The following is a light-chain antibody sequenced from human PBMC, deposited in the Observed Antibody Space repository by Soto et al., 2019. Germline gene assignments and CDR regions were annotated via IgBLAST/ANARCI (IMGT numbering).Light chain of an antibody. Sequence: QSALTQPPSVSGSPGQSVTISSTGTTSDVGAYNFVSWYQQYPGKAPKLIIFDVSARPSGVPDRFSGSKSGNTASLTISGLQADDEADYYCCSYAGTYSPVLGGGTKLTVL. CDR3: CSYAGTYSPV. CDR1: TSDVGAYNF. V-gene: IGLV2-11*01. CDR2: DVS. J-gene: IGLJ2*01.